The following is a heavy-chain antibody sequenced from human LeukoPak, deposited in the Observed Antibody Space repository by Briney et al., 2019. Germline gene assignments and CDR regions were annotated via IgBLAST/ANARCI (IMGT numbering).Heavy chain of an antibody. CDR2: ISYDGSNK. CDR3: ARDVAVYSSGWYCSN. CDR1: GFTFSSYA. Sequence: PGGSLRLSCAASGFTFSSYAMHWVRQAPGKGLEWVAVISYDGSNKYYADSVKGRFTISRDNAKNTLYLQMNSLRAEDTAVYYCARDVAVYSSGWYCSNWGQGTLVTVSS. D-gene: IGHD6-19*01. J-gene: IGHJ4*02. V-gene: IGHV3-30-3*01.